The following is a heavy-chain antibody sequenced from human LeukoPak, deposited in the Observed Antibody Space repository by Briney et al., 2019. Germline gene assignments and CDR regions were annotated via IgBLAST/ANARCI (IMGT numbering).Heavy chain of an antibody. V-gene: IGHV3-48*01. CDR3: ARTLWFGGQDWFDP. Sequence: PGGSLRLSCAASGFTFSSYSMNWVRQAPGKGLEWVSYISSSSSTIYYADSVKGRFTISRDNAKNSLYLQMNSLRAEDTAVYYCARTLWFGGQDWFDPWGQGTLVTVSS. CDR2: ISSSSSTI. CDR1: GFTFSSYS. D-gene: IGHD3-10*01. J-gene: IGHJ5*02.